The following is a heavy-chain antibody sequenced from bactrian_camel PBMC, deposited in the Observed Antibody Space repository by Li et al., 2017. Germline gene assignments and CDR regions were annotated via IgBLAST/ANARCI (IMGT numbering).Heavy chain of an antibody. CDR3: AVVTSMFYSSVESCQRKLADFSA. V-gene: IGHV3S55*01. CDR1: GFTYRWYC. J-gene: IGHJ4*01. CDR2: IDSGGIT. D-gene: IGHD2*01. Sequence: QVQLVESGGGSVQAGGSLRLSCAASGFTYRWYCMGWFRQVPGKEREGVAIIDSGGITTYADSVKGRFTISRDNAKNTLYLQMNSLQPEDTAKYYCAVVTSMFYSSVESCQRKLADFSAWGQGTQVTVS.